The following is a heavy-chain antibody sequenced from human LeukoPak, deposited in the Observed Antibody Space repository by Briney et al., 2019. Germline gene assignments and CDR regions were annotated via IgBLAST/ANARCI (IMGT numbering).Heavy chain of an antibody. CDR3: ARGSYCSGGNCYPETFDI. V-gene: IGHV3-74*01. Sequence: GGSLRLSCAASGFTFSSNWMHWVRQAPGKGLVWVSRINSDGSRTSYADSVKGRFTISRDNAKNTLYLQMNSLRAEDTAVYYCARGSYCSGGNCYPETFDIWGQGTMVTVSS. D-gene: IGHD2-15*01. J-gene: IGHJ3*02. CDR1: GFTFSSNW. CDR2: INSDGSRT.